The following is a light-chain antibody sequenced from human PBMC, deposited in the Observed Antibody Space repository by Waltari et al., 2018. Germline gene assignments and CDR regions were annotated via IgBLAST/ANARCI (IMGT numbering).Light chain of an antibody. CDR2: DAS. CDR3: QQYSNWPPWT. V-gene: IGKV3-15*01. J-gene: IGKJ1*01. CDR1: QSVSNN. Sequence: EVVMTQSPVTLSVSPGERATLPGRANQSVSNNLAWYQHKPGQAPRLVMYDASTRASGLPARFSGTGSGREFTLTINSLQSEDVAIYYCQQYSNWPPWTFGQGTTVEIK.